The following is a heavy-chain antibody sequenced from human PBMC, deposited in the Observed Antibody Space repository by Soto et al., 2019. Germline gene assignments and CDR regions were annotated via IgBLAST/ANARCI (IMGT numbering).Heavy chain of an antibody. V-gene: IGHV3-33*01. J-gene: IGHJ6*02. Sequence: GGSLRLSCAASGFTFSSYGMHWVRQAPGKGLEWVAVIWYDGSNKYYADSVKGRFTISRDNSKNTLYLQMNSLRAEDTAVYYCARGGRGVTIFGVVNPSGMDVWGQGTTVTVSS. CDR1: GFTFSSYG. CDR2: IWYDGSNK. D-gene: IGHD3-3*01. CDR3: ARGGRGVTIFGVVNPSGMDV.